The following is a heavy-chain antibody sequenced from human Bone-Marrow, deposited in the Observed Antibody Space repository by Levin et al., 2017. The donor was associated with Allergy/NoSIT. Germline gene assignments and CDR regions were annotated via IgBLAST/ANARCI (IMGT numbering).Heavy chain of an antibody. CDR2: INTRGGST. J-gene: IGHJ4*02. CDR3: ASEPGGDNSGWYGRVFDC. Sequence: EASVKVSCKASGYTFSSYYMHWVRQAPGQGLEWMGVINTRGGSTSYAQKFQGRVTMTRDTSMSTVYMELSSLRSEDTAVYYCASEPGGDNSGWYGRVFDCWGQGTLVTVSS. V-gene: IGHV1-46*01. CDR1: GYTFSSYY. D-gene: IGHD6-19*01.